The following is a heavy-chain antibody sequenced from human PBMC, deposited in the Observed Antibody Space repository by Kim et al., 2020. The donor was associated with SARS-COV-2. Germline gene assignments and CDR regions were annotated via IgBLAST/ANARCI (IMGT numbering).Heavy chain of an antibody. V-gene: IGHV4-31*03. J-gene: IGHJ4*02. CDR2: IYYSGST. Sequence: TLSLTCTVSGGSISSGGYYWSWIRQHPGKGLEWIGYIYYSGSTYYNPSLKSRVTIAVDTSKNQFSLKLSSVTAADTAVYYCARGIQLWFDYWGQGTLVTVSS. CDR3: ARGIQLWFDY. CDR1: GGSISSGGYY. D-gene: IGHD5-18*01.